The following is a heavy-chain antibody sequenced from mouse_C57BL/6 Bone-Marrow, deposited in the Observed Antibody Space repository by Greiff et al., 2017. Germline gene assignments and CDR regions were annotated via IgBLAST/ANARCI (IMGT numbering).Heavy chain of an antibody. Sequence: QVQLKQSGAELARPGASVKLSCKASGYTFTSYGISWVKQRTGQGLEWIGEIYPRSGNTYYNEKFKGKATLTADKSSSTAYMELRSLTSEDSAVYVCARGRQAWFAYWGQGTLVTVSA. CDR1: GYTFTSYG. CDR3: ARGRQAWFAY. J-gene: IGHJ3*01. V-gene: IGHV1-81*01. D-gene: IGHD6-1*01. CDR2: IYPRSGNT.